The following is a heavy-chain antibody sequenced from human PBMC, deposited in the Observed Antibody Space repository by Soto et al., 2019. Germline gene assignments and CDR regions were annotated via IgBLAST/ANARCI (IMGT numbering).Heavy chain of an antibody. CDR3: ANTYDYIWGSYRYTGYFDY. Sequence: LRLSCAAAGVTCSSYAMSWVRQAPGKGLEWVSAISGSGGSTYYADSVKGRFTISRDNSKNTLYLQMNSLRAEDTAVYYCANTYDYIWGSYRYTGYFDYWGQGTLVTVSS. V-gene: IGHV3-23*01. D-gene: IGHD3-16*02. CDR2: ISGSGGST. J-gene: IGHJ4*02. CDR1: GVTCSSYA.